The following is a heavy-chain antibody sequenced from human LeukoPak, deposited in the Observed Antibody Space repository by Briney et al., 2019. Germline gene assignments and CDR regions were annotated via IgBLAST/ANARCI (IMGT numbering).Heavy chain of an antibody. J-gene: IGHJ3*02. Sequence: GGSLTLSCSASGFTFSNYAMHWVRQAPGKGLEYVSAISSSGGNTYYADSLKGRFTISRDNSKNTLCLQMSSLRAEDTALYYCVKDGGMGDAFDIWGQGTMVTVSS. CDR3: VKDGGMGDAFDI. V-gene: IGHV3-64D*09. CDR1: GFTFSNYA. CDR2: ISSSGGNT. D-gene: IGHD6-13*01.